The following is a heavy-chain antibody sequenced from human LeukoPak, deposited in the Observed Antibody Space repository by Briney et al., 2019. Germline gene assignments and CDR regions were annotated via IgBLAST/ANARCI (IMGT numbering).Heavy chain of an antibody. V-gene: IGHV3-30-3*01. J-gene: IGHJ5*02. CDR3: ARVEGYSGYDSGYNWFDP. CDR2: ISYDGSNK. Sequence: GGSLRLSCAASGFTFSSYAMHWVRQAPGKGLEWVAVISYDGSNKYYADSVKGRFTISRDNSKNTLYLQMNCLRAEDTAVYYCARVEGYSGYDSGYNWFDPWGQGTLVTVSS. CDR1: GFTFSSYA. D-gene: IGHD5-12*01.